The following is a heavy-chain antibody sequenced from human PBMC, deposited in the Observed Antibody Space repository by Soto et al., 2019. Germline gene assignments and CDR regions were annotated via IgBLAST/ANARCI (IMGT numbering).Heavy chain of an antibody. CDR3: AHRRYYYGSGSLLHMAFDY. CDR2: IYWDDDK. D-gene: IGHD3-10*01. V-gene: IGHV2-5*02. CDR1: GFSLSTSGVG. J-gene: IGHJ4*02. Sequence: QITLKESGPTLVKPTQTLTLNCTFSGFSLSTSGVGVGWIRQPPGKALEWLALIYWDDDKHYSPSLKSRLTITKDTSKTQVVLTMTNIDPVDTATYYCAHRRYYYGSGSLLHMAFDYWGQGTMVTVSS.